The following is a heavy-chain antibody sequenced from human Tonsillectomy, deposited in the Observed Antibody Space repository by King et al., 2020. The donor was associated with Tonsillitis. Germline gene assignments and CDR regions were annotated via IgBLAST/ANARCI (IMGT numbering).Heavy chain of an antibody. Sequence: QLQESGPGLVKPSETLSLTCTVSGGSISNYYWSWIRQPPGKGLEWIGYIYYSGSANYNPSLKSRVTISVDTSKNQFSLKLTSVTAADTAVYYCARGRTAGISSWEYYYYGGMDFWGPGATVTVSS. D-gene: IGHD6-13*01. V-gene: IGHV4-59*01. J-gene: IGHJ6*02. CDR1: GGSISNYY. CDR3: ARGRTAGISSWEYYYYGGMDF. CDR2: IYYSGSA.